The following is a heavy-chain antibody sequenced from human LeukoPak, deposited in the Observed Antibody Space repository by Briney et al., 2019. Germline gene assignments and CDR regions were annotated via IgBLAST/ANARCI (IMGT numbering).Heavy chain of an antibody. J-gene: IGHJ4*02. CDR1: GGSISRSSYY. D-gene: IGHD2-2*01. CDR2: IYYSGNT. Sequence: SETLSLTCTVSGGSISRSSYYWSWFRQPPGKGLEWIGSIYYSGNTYYNPSLKSRVTISLDRSKNQFSLNLTSITAADTAVYYCAGQNVPTPHDYWGQGTQVTVSS. CDR3: AGQNVPTPHDY. V-gene: IGHV4-39*07.